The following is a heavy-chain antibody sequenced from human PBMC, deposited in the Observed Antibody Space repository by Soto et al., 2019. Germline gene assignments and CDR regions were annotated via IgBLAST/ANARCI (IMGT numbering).Heavy chain of an antibody. J-gene: IGHJ4*02. CDR2: IIPILGIA. CDR3: ARDSGHYYGSGSPDY. Sequence: ASVKVSCKASGGTFSSYTISWVRQAPGQGLEGMGRIIPILGIANYAQKFQGRVTITADKSTSTAYMELSSLRSEDTAVYYCARDSGHYYGSGSPDYWGQGTLVTVSS. CDR1: GGTFSSYT. D-gene: IGHD3-10*01. V-gene: IGHV1-69*04.